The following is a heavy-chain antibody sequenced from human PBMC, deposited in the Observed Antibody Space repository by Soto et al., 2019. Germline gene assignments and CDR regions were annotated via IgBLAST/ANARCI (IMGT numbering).Heavy chain of an antibody. CDR3: ARGWEYCSSTSCYIGNWFDP. V-gene: IGHV4-34*01. CDR1: GGSFSGYH. Sequence: SETLSLTCAVHGGSFSGYHWSWIRQPPGKGLEWIGEINHSGSTNYNPSLKSRVTISVDTSKNQFSLKLSSVTAADTAVYYCARGWEYCSSTSCYIGNWFDPWGQGTLVT. D-gene: IGHD2-2*02. CDR2: INHSGST. J-gene: IGHJ5*02.